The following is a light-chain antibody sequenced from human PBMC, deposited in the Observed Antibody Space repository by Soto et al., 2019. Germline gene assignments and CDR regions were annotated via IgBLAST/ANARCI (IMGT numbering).Light chain of an antibody. V-gene: IGLV2-14*03. CDR2: DVS. CDR3: SSHAAGSTLT. Sequence: QSVLTQPASVSGSPGQSTTISCTGTSSDVGGYNEVSWYQQRPGKAPKLMIFDVSNRPSGVSNRFSGSKSGNTASLTISGLQAEDEAYYYCSSHAAGSTLTFGGGTKLTVL. J-gene: IGLJ2*01. CDR1: SSDVGGYNE.